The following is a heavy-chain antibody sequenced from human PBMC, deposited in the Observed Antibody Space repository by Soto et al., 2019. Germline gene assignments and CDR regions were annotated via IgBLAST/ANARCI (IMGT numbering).Heavy chain of an antibody. D-gene: IGHD3-22*01. J-gene: IGHJ3*02. Sequence: GGSLRLSCAPSGFTFSSYSMNWVRQAPGKGLEWVSYISSSSSTIYYADSVKGRFTISRDNAKNSLYLQMNSLSAEDTAVYYCARESRTYYYDSYDAFDIWGQGTMVTVSS. V-gene: IGHV3-48*04. CDR3: ARESRTYYYDSYDAFDI. CDR1: GFTFSSYS. CDR2: ISSSSSTI.